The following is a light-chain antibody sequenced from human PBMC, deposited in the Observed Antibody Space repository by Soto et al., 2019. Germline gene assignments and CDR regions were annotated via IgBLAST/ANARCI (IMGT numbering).Light chain of an antibody. CDR1: QSVSSN. Sequence: EIVLTQSPGILSLSPGERATLSCRASQSVSSNLAWYQQKPGQAPRLLIYGASSRATGIPDRFSGSGSGTDFTLTISRLEPEDFAVYYCQQYGSSRWTFGQGTKVDIK. CDR2: GAS. J-gene: IGKJ1*01. V-gene: IGKV3-20*01. CDR3: QQYGSSRWT.